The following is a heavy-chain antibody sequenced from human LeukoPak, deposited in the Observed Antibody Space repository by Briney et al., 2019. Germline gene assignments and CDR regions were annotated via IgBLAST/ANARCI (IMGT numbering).Heavy chain of an antibody. CDR3: AKDKVFGGELDY. V-gene: IGHV3-9*01. CDR1: GFTFDDYA. D-gene: IGHD3-10*01. J-gene: IGHJ4*02. Sequence: GGSLRLSCAASGFTFDDYAMHWVRQAPGKGLEWVSGISWNSGTIGYADSVKGRFTISRDNAKDSLYLQMNSLRAEDTALYYCAKDKVFGGELDYWGQGTLVTVSS. CDR2: ISWNSGTI.